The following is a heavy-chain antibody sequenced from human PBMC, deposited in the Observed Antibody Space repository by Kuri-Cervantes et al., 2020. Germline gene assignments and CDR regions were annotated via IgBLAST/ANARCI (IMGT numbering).Heavy chain of an antibody. CDR3: ARESHDSNKYYYYMDV. CDR1: GGSFSGYY. CDR2: IHYSGAT. J-gene: IGHJ6*03. D-gene: IGHD4-11*01. Sequence: SKTLFLTCAVYGGSFSGYYWSWIRQPPGKGLEWIGEIHYSGATIYNPSLMSRVTISVDTSKNQFSLKLRSVTAADTAVYYCARESHDSNKYYYYMDVWGEGTTVTVSS. V-gene: IGHV4-34*01.